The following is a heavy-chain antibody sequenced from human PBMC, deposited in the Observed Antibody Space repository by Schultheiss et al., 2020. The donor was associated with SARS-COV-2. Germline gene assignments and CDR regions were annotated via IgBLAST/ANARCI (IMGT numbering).Heavy chain of an antibody. CDR2: ISAYNGNT. CDR1: GYTFTSYG. V-gene: IGHV1-18*01. J-gene: IGHJ3*02. Sequence: GGSLRLSCKASGYTFTSYGISWVRQAPGQGLEWMGWISAYNGNTNYAQKLQGRVTMTTDTSTSTAYMELRSLRSDDTAVYYCARVFRGSPYAFDIWGQGTMVTVSS. CDR3: ARVFRGSPYAFDI. D-gene: IGHD1-26*01.